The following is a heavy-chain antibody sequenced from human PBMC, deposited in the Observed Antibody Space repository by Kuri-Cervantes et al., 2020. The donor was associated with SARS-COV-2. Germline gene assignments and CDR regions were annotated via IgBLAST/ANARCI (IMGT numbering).Heavy chain of an antibody. Sequence: SETLSLTCAVSGGSISSSNWWSRVRQPPGKGLEWIGEIYHSGSTNYNPSLKSRVTISVDKSKNQFSLKLSSVTAADTAVYYCARKVGGGDLYYYGMDVWGQGTTVTVSS. D-gene: IGHD4-17*01. CDR1: GGSISSSNW. CDR2: IYHSGST. V-gene: IGHV4-4*02. CDR3: ARKVGGGDLYYYGMDV. J-gene: IGHJ6*02.